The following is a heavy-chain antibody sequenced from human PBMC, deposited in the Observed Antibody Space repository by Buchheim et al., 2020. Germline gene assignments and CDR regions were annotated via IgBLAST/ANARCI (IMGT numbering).Heavy chain of an antibody. CDR1: GFTFSSYA. D-gene: IGHD3-22*01. CDR3: ASGYYDSSGYERNFDY. Sequence: QVQLVESGGGVVQPGRSLRLSCAASGFTFSSYAMHWVRQAPGKGLEWVAVISYDGSNKYYADSVKGRFTISRDNSKNTLSLQMNSLRAEDTAVYYCASGYYDSSGYERNFDYWGQGTL. CDR2: ISYDGSNK. J-gene: IGHJ4*02. V-gene: IGHV3-30-3*01.